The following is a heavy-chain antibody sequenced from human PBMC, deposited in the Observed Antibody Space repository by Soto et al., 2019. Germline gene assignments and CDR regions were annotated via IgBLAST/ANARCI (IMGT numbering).Heavy chain of an antibody. V-gene: IGHV3-15*01. D-gene: IGHD5-12*01. CDR2: IKSKTDGGTT. Sequence: EVQLVESGGGLVKPGGSLRLSCAASGFTFSNAWMSWVRQAPGKGLEWVGRIKSKTDGGTTDYAAPVKGRFTISRDDSKNTLYLQMNSLKTEDTAVYYCTTAVSGYDGAFFDYWGQGTLVTVSS. J-gene: IGHJ4*02. CDR1: GFTFSNAW. CDR3: TTAVSGYDGAFFDY.